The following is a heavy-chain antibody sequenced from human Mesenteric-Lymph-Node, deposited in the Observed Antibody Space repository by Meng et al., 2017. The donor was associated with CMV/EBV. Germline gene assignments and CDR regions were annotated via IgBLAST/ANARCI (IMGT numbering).Heavy chain of an antibody. CDR3: ARGRGGYCSSTSCLFDY. CDR2: IYYSGTT. J-gene: IGHJ4*02. D-gene: IGHD2-2*01. V-gene: IGHV4-59*01. Sequence: SETLSLTCTVSGGSISSYYWSWIRQPPGKGLEWIGYIYYSGTTNYNPSLKSRVTILVDTSKNQFSLKLSSVTAADTAVYYCARGRGGYCSSTSCLFDYWGQGTLVTVSS. CDR1: GGSISSYY.